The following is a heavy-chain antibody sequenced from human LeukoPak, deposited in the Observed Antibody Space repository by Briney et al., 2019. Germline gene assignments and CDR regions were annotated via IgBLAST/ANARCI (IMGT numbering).Heavy chain of an antibody. J-gene: IGHJ5*02. CDR3: ARGGSSWYILGNWFDP. CDR2: IYYSGST. D-gene: IGHD6-13*01. CDR1: GGSISSSGFQ. V-gene: IGHV4-39*01. Sequence: SETLSLTCTVSGGSISSSGFQWGWIRQPPGKGLEWIGNIYYSGSTYYNPSLKSRVSISVDTSKKQFSLRLSSVTAADTAVYYCARGGSSWYILGNWFDPWGQGTLVTVSS.